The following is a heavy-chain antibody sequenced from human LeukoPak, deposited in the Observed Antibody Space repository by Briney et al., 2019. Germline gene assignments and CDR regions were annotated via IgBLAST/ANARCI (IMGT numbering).Heavy chain of an antibody. CDR3: ARAPQAAGIAVAGYYGMDV. J-gene: IGHJ6*02. D-gene: IGHD6-19*01. CDR1: GFTFSDYY. V-gene: IGHV3-11*01. Sequence: GGSLRLSCAASGFTFSDYYMSWIRQAPGKGLEWVSYISSSGSTIYYADSVKGRFTISRDNAKNSLYLQMNSLRAEDTAVYYCARAPQAAGIAVAGYYGMDVWGQGTTVTVSS. CDR2: ISSSGSTI.